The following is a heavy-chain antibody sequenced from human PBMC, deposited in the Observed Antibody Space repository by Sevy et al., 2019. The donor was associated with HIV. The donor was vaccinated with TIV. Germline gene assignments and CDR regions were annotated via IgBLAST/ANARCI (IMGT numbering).Heavy chain of an antibody. V-gene: IGHV1-69*13. J-gene: IGHJ3*02. D-gene: IGHD2-21*01. CDR2: IIPIFGTA. Sequence: ASVKVSCKASGGTFSSYAISWVRQAPGQGLEWMGGIIPIFGTANYAQKFQGRVTITADESTSTAYMELSSLRSEDTAVYYCARSEFQGYCGADCPGAFDIWGQGTMVTVSS. CDR1: GGTFSSYA. CDR3: ARSEFQGYCGADCPGAFDI.